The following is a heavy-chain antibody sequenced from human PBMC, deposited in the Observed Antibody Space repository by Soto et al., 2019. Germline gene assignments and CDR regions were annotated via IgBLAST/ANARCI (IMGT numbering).Heavy chain of an antibody. CDR3: ARDHRMRNQQDYYYGMDV. Sequence: SETLSLTCTVSGGSISSGGYYWSWIRQHPGKGLEWIGYIYYSGSTYYNPSLKSRVTISVDTSKNQFSLKLSSVTAADTAVYYCARDHRMRNQQDYYYGMDVWGQGTTVTVSS. CDR1: GGSISSGGYY. CDR2: IYYSGST. V-gene: IGHV4-31*03. J-gene: IGHJ6*02.